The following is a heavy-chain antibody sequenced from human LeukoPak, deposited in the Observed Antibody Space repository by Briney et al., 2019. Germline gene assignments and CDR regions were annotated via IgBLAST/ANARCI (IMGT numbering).Heavy chain of an antibody. CDR2: IYYSGST. J-gene: IGHJ6*03. D-gene: IGHD3-22*01. Sequence: PSQTLSLTCTVSGGSISSYYWSWIRQTPGKGLEWIGNIYYSGSTNYNPSLKSRVTISVDASKNQFSLKPSSVTAADTAVYYCTRGSIAYYYMDVWGKGTTVTISS. CDR1: GGSISSYY. CDR3: TRGSIAYYYMDV. V-gene: IGHV4-59*01.